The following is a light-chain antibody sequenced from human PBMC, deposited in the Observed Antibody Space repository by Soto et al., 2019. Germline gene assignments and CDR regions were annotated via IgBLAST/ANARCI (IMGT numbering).Light chain of an antibody. V-gene: IGKV3D-15*01. CDR2: GIS. CDR3: QQYNNWWT. CDR1: QSVSSS. Sequence: EIVLTQSPATLSLSTGERATLSCRASQSVSSSLAWYQQKPGQAPRLLIHGISNRATGVPDRFSGSGSGTEFTLTISSLQSEDFAVYYCQQYNNWWTFGQGTKVDIK. J-gene: IGKJ1*01.